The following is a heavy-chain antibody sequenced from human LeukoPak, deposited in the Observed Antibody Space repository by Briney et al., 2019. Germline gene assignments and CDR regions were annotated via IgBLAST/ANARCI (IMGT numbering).Heavy chain of an antibody. J-gene: IGHJ6*03. Sequence: GGSLRLSCAASGFTFSSYAMSWVRQAPGKGLEWVSAISGSGGSTYYADSVKGRFTISRDNSKNTLYLQMNSLRAEDTAVYYCAKHRSYSSWYYYYYMDVWGKGTTVTVSS. V-gene: IGHV3-23*01. D-gene: IGHD6-13*01. CDR1: GFTFSSYA. CDR3: AKHRSYSSWYYYYYMDV. CDR2: ISGSGGST.